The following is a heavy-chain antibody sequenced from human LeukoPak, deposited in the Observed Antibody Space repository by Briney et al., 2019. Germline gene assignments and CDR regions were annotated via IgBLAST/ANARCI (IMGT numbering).Heavy chain of an antibody. V-gene: IGHV4-30-2*01. CDR2: IYHSGST. Sequence: TSETLSLTCTVSGGSISSGGYYWSWIRQPPGKGLEWIGYIYHSGSTYYNPSLKSRVTISVDRSKNQFSLKLSSVTAADTAVYYCARGRRIAAAGQYYFDYWGQGTLVTVSS. J-gene: IGHJ4*02. D-gene: IGHD6-13*01. CDR3: ARGRRIAAAGQYYFDY. CDR1: GGSISSGGYY.